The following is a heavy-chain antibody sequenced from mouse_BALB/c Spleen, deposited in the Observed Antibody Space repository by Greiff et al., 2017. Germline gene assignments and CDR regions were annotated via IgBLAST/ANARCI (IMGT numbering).Heavy chain of an antibody. J-gene: IGHJ3*01. CDR2: ISSGGGST. D-gene: IGHD2-1*01. Sequence: EVQVVESGGGLVKPGGSLKLSCAASGFAFSSYDMSWVRQTPEKRLEWVAYISSGGGSTYYPDTVKGRFTISRDNAKNTLYLQMSSLKSEDTAMYYCARLGGNYAWFAYWGQGTLVTVSA. CDR3: ARLGGNYAWFAY. V-gene: IGHV5-12-1*01. CDR1: GFAFSSYD.